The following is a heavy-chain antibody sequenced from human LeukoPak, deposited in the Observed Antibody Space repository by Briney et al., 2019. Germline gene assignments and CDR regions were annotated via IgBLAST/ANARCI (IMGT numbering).Heavy chain of an antibody. V-gene: IGHV3-74*01. D-gene: IGHD5-12*01. J-gene: IGHJ4*02. CDR1: GSTFSSYR. CDR2: INRDGSGT. Sequence: GGSLRLSCAASGSTFSSYRMHWVRQAPGKGLVWVSHINRDGSGTTYADSVKGRFTISRDNAKNTLYLQMNSLRAEDTAVYYCTYANVATLDYWGQGTLVTVSS. CDR3: TYANVATLDY.